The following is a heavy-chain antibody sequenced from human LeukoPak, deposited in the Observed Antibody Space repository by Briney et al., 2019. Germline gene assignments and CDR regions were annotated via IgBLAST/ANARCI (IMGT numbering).Heavy chain of an antibody. CDR1: AYIFTNYY. J-gene: IGHJ4*02. Sequence: ASVKVSCKAAAYIFTNYYIHWVRQAPGQGLEWMGFINPTDDSTNYAQKFRGRVTVSRDTSTSTIYMELSSLRSDDTAMYYCAREGDGYKKFDYWAQGILVTVSS. CDR3: AREGDGYKKFDY. CDR2: INPTDDST. V-gene: IGHV1-46*01. D-gene: IGHD5-24*01.